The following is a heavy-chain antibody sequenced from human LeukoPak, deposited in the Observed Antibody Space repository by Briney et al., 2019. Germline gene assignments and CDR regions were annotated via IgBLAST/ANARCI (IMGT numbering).Heavy chain of an antibody. CDR2: ITSSSTYI. J-gene: IGHJ3*02. CDR1: GFTFNNYN. Sequence: PGGSLRLSCAASGFTFNNYNMNWVRQAPGKALEWVSSITSSSTYIFYADSVKGRFTISRDNAKNSLYLQMNSLGPEDTAVYYCARRQIVRITRTHAFDIWGQGTMVTVSS. CDR3: ARRQIVRITRTHAFDI. D-gene: IGHD1-26*01. V-gene: IGHV3-21*01.